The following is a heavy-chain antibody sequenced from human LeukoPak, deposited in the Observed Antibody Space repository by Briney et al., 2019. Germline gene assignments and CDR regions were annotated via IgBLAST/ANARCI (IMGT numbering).Heavy chain of an antibody. Sequence: GGSLRLSCAASGFTFSTYAMSWVRQAPGKGLEWVATMTGSGGSTFYGDSVKGRFTIARDNSNNMLYLQMNSLRAEDTAVYYCAKDLGLLWFGTFDYWGQGILVTVSS. J-gene: IGHJ4*02. CDR2: MTGSGGST. V-gene: IGHV3-23*01. D-gene: IGHD3-10*01. CDR3: AKDLGLLWFGTFDY. CDR1: GFTFSTYA.